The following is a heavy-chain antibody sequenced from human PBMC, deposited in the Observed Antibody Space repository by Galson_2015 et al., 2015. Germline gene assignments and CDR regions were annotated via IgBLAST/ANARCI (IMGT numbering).Heavy chain of an antibody. J-gene: IGHJ6*02. V-gene: IGHV1-69*13. CDR3: ARDQKGSGSSGYYYGMDV. CDR2: IIPIFGTA. Sequence: SVKVSCKASGGTFSSYAISWVRQAPGQGLEWMGGIIPIFGTANYAQKFQGRVTITADESTSTAYMELSSLRSEDTAVYYCARDQKGSGSSGYYYGMDVWGQGTTVTVSS. D-gene: IGHD1-26*01. CDR1: GGTFSSYA.